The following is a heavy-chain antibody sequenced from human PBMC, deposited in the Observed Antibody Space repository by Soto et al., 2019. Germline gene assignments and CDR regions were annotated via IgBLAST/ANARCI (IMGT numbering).Heavy chain of an antibody. CDR2: INHSGST. V-gene: IGHV4-34*01. Sequence: QVQLQQSGAGLLKPSETLSLTCAVYGGSFSGFYWSWIRQPAGKGLEWIGEINHSGSTNYNPSLKSRVTISVDTSKNQFSLKLSSVTAADTAVYYCASLYCSGGSCYVNWFDPWGQGTLVTVSS. CDR3: ASLYCSGGSCYVNWFDP. D-gene: IGHD2-15*01. CDR1: GGSFSGFY. J-gene: IGHJ5*02.